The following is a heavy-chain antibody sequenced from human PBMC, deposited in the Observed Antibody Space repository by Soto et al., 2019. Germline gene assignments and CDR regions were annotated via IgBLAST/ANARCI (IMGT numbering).Heavy chain of an antibody. CDR3: ARLYYDSSGYYPNGLDDY. V-gene: IGHV3-30*04. CDR1: GFTFNSYS. CDR2: ISNDEGDY. D-gene: IGHD3-22*01. J-gene: IGHJ4*02. Sequence: PGGSLRLSCADSGFTFNSYSRPWVRQGPGKGLEWVAVISNDEGDYKYAGSVKGRFTISRDNSKNTLYLQMNSLRAEDTAVYYCARLYYDSSGYYPNGLDDYWGQGTQVTVSS.